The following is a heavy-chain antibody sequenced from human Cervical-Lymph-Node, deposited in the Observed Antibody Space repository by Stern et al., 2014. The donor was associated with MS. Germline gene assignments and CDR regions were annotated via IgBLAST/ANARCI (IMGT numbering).Heavy chain of an antibody. J-gene: IGHJ2*01. Sequence: VQLVQSGAEVKKPGESLKISCKGSGYSFSNFWIGWVRQMPGKGLEWMGIIYPGDSDTNYSPSFQGQVTISADKSISTAFLQWSSLKASDTAIYYCAKTLSGGSRYFDLWGRGTLVTVSS. CDR1: GYSFSNFW. CDR2: IYPGDSDT. CDR3: AKTLSGGSRYFDL. D-gene: IGHD3-16*01. V-gene: IGHV5-51*03.